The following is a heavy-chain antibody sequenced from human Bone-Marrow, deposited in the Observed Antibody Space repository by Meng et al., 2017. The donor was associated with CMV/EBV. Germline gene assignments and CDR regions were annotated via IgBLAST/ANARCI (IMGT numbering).Heavy chain of an antibody. D-gene: IGHD6-13*01. CDR3: ARDSRRGTWYDVEWFDP. CDR1: GYTFTSYD. CDR2: MNPNSGNT. V-gene: IGHV1-8*03. J-gene: IGHJ5*02. Sequence: ASVKVSCKASGYTFTSYDINWVRQATGQGLEWMGWMNPNSGNTGYAQKFQGRVTITRNTSISTAYMELSSLRSEDTAVYYCARDSRRGTWYDVEWFDPWGQGTLVTVSS.